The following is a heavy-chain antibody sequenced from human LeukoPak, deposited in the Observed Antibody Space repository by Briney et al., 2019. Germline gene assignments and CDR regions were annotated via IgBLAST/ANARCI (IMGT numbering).Heavy chain of an antibody. CDR1: GFIFSNYG. CDR3: ARAYSSSSEANFDY. CDR2: IWYDGSRI. V-gene: IGHV3-33*01. D-gene: IGHD6-6*01. J-gene: IGHJ4*02. Sequence: GGSLRLSCAASGFIFSNYGMHWVRQAPGKGLDWVAVIWYDGSRIYYADSVKGRFTISRDNSKSTLYLQMNSLRAEDTAVYYCARAYSSSSEANFDYWGQGTLVTVSS.